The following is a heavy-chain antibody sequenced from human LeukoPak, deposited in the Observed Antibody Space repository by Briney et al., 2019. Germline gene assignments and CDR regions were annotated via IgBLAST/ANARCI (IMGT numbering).Heavy chain of an antibody. D-gene: IGHD2-15*01. CDR2: IYYSGST. J-gene: IGHJ4*02. CDR1: GGSISSYY. Sequence: SETLSLTCTVSGGSISSYYWSWIRQPPGKGLEWIGYIYYSGSTNYNPSLKSRVTISVDTSKNQFSLKLSSVTAADTAVYYCARDAVYCSGGSCFGRFFDYWGQGTLVTVSS. CDR3: ARDAVYCSGGSCFGRFFDY. V-gene: IGHV4-59*12.